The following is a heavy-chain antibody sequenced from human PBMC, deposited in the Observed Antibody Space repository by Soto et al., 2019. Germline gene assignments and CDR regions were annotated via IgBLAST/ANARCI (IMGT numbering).Heavy chain of an antibody. CDR2: IYYSGST. Sequence: SETLSLTCTVSAGFDSSGSYYWSWIRQPPGKGLEWIGYIYYSGSTNYNPSLKSRVTISVDTSKNQFSLKLSSVTAADTAVYYCATSPVYYDILTGYYKDYWCQGTLVTVSS. CDR3: ATSPVYYDILTGYYKDY. D-gene: IGHD3-9*01. CDR1: AGFDSSGSYY. J-gene: IGHJ4*02. V-gene: IGHV4-61*01.